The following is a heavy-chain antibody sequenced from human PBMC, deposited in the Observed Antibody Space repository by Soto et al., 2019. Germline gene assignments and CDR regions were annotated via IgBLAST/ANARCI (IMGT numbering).Heavy chain of an antibody. D-gene: IGHD3-3*01. V-gene: IGHV3-11*06. CDR3: AKTILAASGYYFDH. Sequence: QVQLVESGGGLVKPGGSLRLACAASGFSFGDSYMSWVRQAPGKGPEWLSYISGGSSYTNYADSVKGLFTISRDNAKRSLYLEMNSLRADDTAVYYCAKTILAASGYYFDHWGQGNLVTVSS. CDR1: GFSFGDSY. J-gene: IGHJ4*02. CDR2: ISGGSSYT.